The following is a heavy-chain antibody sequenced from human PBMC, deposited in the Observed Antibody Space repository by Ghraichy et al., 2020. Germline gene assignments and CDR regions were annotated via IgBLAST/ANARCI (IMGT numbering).Heavy chain of an antibody. Sequence: ETLSLTCAVYGGSFSGYYWSWIRQPPGKGLEWIGEINHSGSTNYNPSLKSRVTISVDTSKNQFSLKLSSVTAADTAVYYCARGGYGGNVGYYYYGMDVWGQGTTVTVSS. CDR2: INHSGST. CDR3: ARGGYGGNVGYYYYGMDV. D-gene: IGHD4-23*01. CDR1: GGSFSGYY. V-gene: IGHV4-34*01. J-gene: IGHJ6*02.